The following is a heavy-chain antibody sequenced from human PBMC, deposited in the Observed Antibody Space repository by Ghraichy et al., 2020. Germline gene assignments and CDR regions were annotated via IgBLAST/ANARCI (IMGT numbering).Heavy chain of an antibody. CDR1: GFTFSSYG. CDR2: ISYDGSNK. Sequence: GESLNISCAASGFTFSSYGMHWVRQAPGKGLEWVAVISYDGSNKYYADSVKGRFTISRDNSKNTLYLQMNSLRAEDTAVYYCAKEEWARAGYYYYMDVWGKGTTVTVSS. D-gene: IGHD2-8*01. J-gene: IGHJ6*03. V-gene: IGHV3-30*18. CDR3: AKEEWARAGYYYYMDV.